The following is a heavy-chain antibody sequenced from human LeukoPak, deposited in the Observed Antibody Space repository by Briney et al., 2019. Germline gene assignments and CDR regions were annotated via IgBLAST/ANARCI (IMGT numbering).Heavy chain of an antibody. CDR3: AKEDGGQSQIDY. Sequence: GGSLRLSCAASGFRFSSYAIHWVRQAPGQGLQWLAVISIDGSEQYYRDSVKDRFTISRDNSKNTVYLQMNRLSSEDTALYLCAKEDGGQSQIDYWGQGILVT. CDR2: ISIDGSEQ. D-gene: IGHD4-23*01. CDR1: GFRFSSYA. J-gene: IGHJ4*02. V-gene: IGHV3-30*18.